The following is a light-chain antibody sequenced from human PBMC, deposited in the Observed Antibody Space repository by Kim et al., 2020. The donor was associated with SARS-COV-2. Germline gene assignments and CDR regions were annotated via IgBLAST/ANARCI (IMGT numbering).Light chain of an antibody. J-gene: IGKJ4*01. CDR1: QGLLSNSTNC. V-gene: IGKV4-1*01. CDR3: QQHYSTPLT. CDR2: WAS. Sequence: DRFSITRNPSQGLLSNSTNCLGWHQQKPGQPPQMLIYWASTRESGVPDRFSGSGSGTDFTLTISSLQAEDVAVYYCQQHYSTPLTFGGGTKVDIK.